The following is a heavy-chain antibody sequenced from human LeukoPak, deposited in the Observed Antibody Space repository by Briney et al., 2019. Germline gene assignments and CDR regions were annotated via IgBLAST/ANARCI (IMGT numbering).Heavy chain of an antibody. D-gene: IGHD2-15*01. V-gene: IGHV4-61*02. CDR1: GGSISSDNNY. CDR3: ARDRSDGGYSWFDP. CDR2: IHTSGST. Sequence: SQTLSLTCTVSGGSISSDNNYWSWIRQPAGKGLEWIGRIHTSGSTNHNPSLNSRVTISIDTSKNQFSLKLSSVTATDTAVYYCARDRSDGGYSWFDPGGQGPLVPVSS. J-gene: IGHJ5*02.